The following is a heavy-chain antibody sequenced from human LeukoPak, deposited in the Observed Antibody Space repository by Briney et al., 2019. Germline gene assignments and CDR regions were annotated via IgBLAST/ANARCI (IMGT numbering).Heavy chain of an antibody. J-gene: IGHJ6*02. D-gene: IGHD3-9*01. V-gene: IGHV1-2*02. CDR3: ARDLVSPEGDDILTGSRPKYYYYGMDV. Sequence: ASVKVSCKASGYTFTGYYMHWVRQAPGQGLEWMGWINPNSGGTNYAQKFQGRVTMTRDTSISTAYMELSRLRSDDTAVYYCARDLVSPEGDDILTGSRPKYYYYGMDVWGQGTTVTVSS. CDR2: INPNSGGT. CDR1: GYTFTGYY.